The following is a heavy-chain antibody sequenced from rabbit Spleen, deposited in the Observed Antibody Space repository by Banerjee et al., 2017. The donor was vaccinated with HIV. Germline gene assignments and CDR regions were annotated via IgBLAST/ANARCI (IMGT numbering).Heavy chain of an antibody. V-gene: IGHV1S40*01. D-gene: IGHD8-1*01. CDR3: ARDAGTSFSTYGMDL. J-gene: IGHJ6*01. CDR2: IASGSSGFT. Sequence: QSLEESGGGLVQPEGSLTLTCTASGFSFSSDYYMCWVRQAPGKGLEWISCIASGSSGFTYSATWAKGRFTISKTSSTTVTLQMTSLTVADTATYFCARDAGTSFSTYGMDLWGPGTLVTVS. CDR1: GFSFSSDYY.